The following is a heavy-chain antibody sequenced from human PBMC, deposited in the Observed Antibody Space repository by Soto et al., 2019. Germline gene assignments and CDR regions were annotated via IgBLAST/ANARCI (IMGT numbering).Heavy chain of an antibody. V-gene: IGHV3-30-3*01. D-gene: IGHD3-16*01. CDR1: GFTFSSYA. J-gene: IGHJ5*02. CDR3: ARDRYDYVWGSWGGWFDP. Sequence: QVQLVESGGGVVQPGRSLRLSCAASGFTFSSYAMHWVRQAPGKGLEWVAVISYDGSNKYYADSVKGRFTISRDNSKNTLYLQMNSLRAEGTAVYYCARDRYDYVWGSWGGWFDPWGQGTLVTVSS. CDR2: ISYDGSNK.